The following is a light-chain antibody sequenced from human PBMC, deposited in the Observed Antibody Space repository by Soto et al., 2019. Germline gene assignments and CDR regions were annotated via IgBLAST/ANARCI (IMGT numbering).Light chain of an antibody. J-gene: IGLJ3*02. Sequence: QSVLTQPPSVSEAPRQRVTISCSGSSSNIGNHAVSWYQLLPGKAPKLVIYYDDLVPSGVSDRFSGSKSGTSASLAISGLQSEDEADYYCAAWDDSLNGPVFGGGTKLTVL. CDR1: SSNIGNHA. CDR3: AAWDDSLNGPV. CDR2: YDD. V-gene: IGLV1-36*01.